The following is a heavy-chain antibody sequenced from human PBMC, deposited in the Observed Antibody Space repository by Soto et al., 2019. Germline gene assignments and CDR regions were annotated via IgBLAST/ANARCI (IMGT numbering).Heavy chain of an antibody. CDR2: ISGSGGST. D-gene: IGHD3-22*01. Sequence: EVQLLESGGGLVQPGGSLRLSCAASGFTFSSYAMSWVRQAPGKGLEWVSAISGSGGSTYYADSVKGRFTISRDNSKNTLYLQMNSLRAEDTAVYYCARDRGDGSGLWYFDLWGRGTLVTVSS. J-gene: IGHJ2*01. V-gene: IGHV3-23*01. CDR3: ARDRGDGSGLWYFDL. CDR1: GFTFSSYA.